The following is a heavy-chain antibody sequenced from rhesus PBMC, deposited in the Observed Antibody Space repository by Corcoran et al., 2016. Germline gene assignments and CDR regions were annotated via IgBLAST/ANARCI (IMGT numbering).Heavy chain of an antibody. D-gene: IGHD6-25*01. CDR3: AREDRYSGEYFEF. V-gene: IGHV4S7*01. Sequence: QVQLQESGPGVVKPSETLSLTCAVSGCSTSGYYLWRWIRQPPGKGLEWIGYIYGGSGSTSYNPSLKSRVIISIDTSKNQFSLKLSSVTAADTAVYYCAREDRYSGEYFEFWGQGALVTVSS. CDR2: IYGGSGST. J-gene: IGHJ1*01. CDR1: GCSTSGYYL.